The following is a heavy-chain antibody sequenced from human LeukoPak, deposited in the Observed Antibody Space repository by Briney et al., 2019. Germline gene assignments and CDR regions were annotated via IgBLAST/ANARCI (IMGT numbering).Heavy chain of an antibody. J-gene: IGHJ5*02. Sequence: GGSLRLSCAASGFTFSSYGMHWVRQAPGKGLEWVAVISYDGSNKYYADSVKGRFTISRDNSKNTLYLQMNSLRAEDTAVYYCAKDQAVRYSSSWPNWFDPWGQGTLVTVSS. CDR2: ISYDGSNK. D-gene: IGHD6-13*01. CDR3: AKDQAVRYSSSWPNWFDP. CDR1: GFTFSSYG. V-gene: IGHV3-30*18.